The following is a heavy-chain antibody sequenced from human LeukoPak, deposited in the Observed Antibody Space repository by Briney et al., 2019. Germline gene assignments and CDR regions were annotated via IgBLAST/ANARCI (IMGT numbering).Heavy chain of an antibody. CDR1: GGSISPYH. J-gene: IGHJ5*02. Sequence: SETLSLTCTVSGGSISPYHWAWIRQSPEKGLEWIGYIYDTGVTNYNPSLKSRVTISVDTSKNQFSLKLSSVTAADTAVYYCAVSTRGYSSGGWFDPWGQGTLVTVSS. CDR2: IYDTGVT. D-gene: IGHD6-19*01. V-gene: IGHV4-59*12. CDR3: AVSTRGYSSGGWFDP.